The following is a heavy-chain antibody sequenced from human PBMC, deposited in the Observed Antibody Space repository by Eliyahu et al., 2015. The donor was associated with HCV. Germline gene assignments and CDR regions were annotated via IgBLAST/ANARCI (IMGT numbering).Heavy chain of an antibody. CDR3: AKVQWFGELLPETPHFDY. V-gene: IGHV3-23*01. CDR2: ISASGSIT. CDR1: GFTFRIYA. D-gene: IGHD3-10*01. J-gene: IGHJ4*02. Sequence: EVQLLESGGGLVQPGGSLRLSCAASGFTFRIYAMTWVRQAPGKGLEWVPIISASGSITYYADSVKGRFTISRDNSKNTLYLQMNSLRADDTAVYYCAKVQWFGELLPETPHFDYWGQGTLVTVSS.